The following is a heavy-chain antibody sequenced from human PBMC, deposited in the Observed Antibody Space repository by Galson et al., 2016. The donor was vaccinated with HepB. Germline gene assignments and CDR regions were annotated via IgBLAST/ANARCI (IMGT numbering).Heavy chain of an antibody. Sequence: SLRLPCAASGYSFNAFDMHWVRQPPGKGLEWVAVISNDETSTFYADSAKGRFTISRDPSKNTLYLQMNSLKPEYTAIYYCAGPPGDYSAWGQGTLVTVSS. CDR1: GYSFNAFD. D-gene: IGHD4-17*01. CDR2: ISNDETST. V-gene: IGHV3-30*03. J-gene: IGHJ5*02. CDR3: AGPPGDYSA.